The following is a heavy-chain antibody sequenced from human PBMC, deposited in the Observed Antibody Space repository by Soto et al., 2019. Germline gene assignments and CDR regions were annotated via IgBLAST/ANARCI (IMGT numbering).Heavy chain of an antibody. CDR2: INDDGSST. CDR3: TRGPRSTSTGTGAF. CDR1: GFTFSMYW. J-gene: IGHJ4*02. Sequence: LRLSCAASGFTFSMYWMHWVRQVPGKGPEWVSRINDDGSSTNYADSVKGRFTISRDNAKNTLYLQMNDLRAEDTAVYYCTRGPRSTSTGTGAFWGQGTLVTVSS. D-gene: IGHD1-1*01. V-gene: IGHV3-74*01.